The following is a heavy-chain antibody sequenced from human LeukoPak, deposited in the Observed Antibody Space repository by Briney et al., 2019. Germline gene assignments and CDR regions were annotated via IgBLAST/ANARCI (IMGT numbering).Heavy chain of an antibody. V-gene: IGHV3-21*01. CDR1: GFTFSSYS. CDR3: ARDVDSSTSSLN. CDR2: ISSSSSYI. Sequence: SGGSLRLSCAASGFTFSSYSMNWVRQAPGKGLEWVSSISSSSSYIYYADSVKGRFTISRDNAKNSLYLQMNSLRAEDTAVYYCARDVDSSTSSLNWGQGTLVTVSS. D-gene: IGHD2-2*01. J-gene: IGHJ4*02.